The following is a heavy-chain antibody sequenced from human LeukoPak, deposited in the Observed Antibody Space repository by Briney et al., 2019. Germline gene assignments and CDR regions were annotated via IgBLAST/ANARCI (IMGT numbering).Heavy chain of an antibody. CDR1: GYTFTGYY. CDR2: INPNSGNT. J-gene: IGHJ4*02. V-gene: IGHV1-8*02. Sequence: ASVKVSCKASGYTFTGYYMHWVRQAPGQGLEWMGRINPNSGNTGYAQKFQGRVTMTRNTSISTAYMELSSLRSEDTAVYYCARSAATSGGIDYWGQGTLVTVSS. CDR3: ARSAATSGGIDY. D-gene: IGHD2-15*01.